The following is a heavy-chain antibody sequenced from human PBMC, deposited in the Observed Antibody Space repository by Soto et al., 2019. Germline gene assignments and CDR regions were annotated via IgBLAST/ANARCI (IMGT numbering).Heavy chain of an antibody. CDR3: ARDSRFTTMVRGVIFSAFDI. V-gene: IGHV1-2*02. CDR2: INPNSGGT. CDR1: GYTFTGYY. J-gene: IGHJ3*02. Sequence: ASVKVSCKASGYTFTGYYMHWVRQAPGQGLEWMGWINPNSGGTNYAQKFQGRVTMTRDTSISTAYMELSRLRSDDTAAYYCARDSRFTTMVRGVIFSAFDIWGQGTMVTVSS. D-gene: IGHD3-10*01.